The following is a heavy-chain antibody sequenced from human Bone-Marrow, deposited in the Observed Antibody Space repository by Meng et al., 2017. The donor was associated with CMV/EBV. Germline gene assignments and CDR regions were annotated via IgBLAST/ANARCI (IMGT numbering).Heavy chain of an antibody. V-gene: IGHV3-23*01. CDR2: ISGSGGST. Sequence: GGSLRLSCAAAGWTCSSDAMSWVRQAPGKGLEWVSAISGSGGSTYYADSVKGRFTISRDNSKNTLYLQMNSLRAEDTAVYYCAKDPPGIAAAGPYFDYWGQGTLVTVSS. CDR1: GWTCSSDA. D-gene: IGHD6-13*01. J-gene: IGHJ4*02. CDR3: AKDPPGIAAAGPYFDY.